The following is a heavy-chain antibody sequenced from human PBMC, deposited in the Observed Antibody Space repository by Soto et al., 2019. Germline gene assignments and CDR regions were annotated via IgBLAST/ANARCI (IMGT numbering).Heavy chain of an antibody. CDR3: ARHRGSSSGYFDY. CDR2: IYHSGST. V-gene: IGHV4-4*02. CDR1: GGSISSSNW. J-gene: IGHJ4*02. Sequence: SETLSLTCAVSGGSISSSNWWSWVRQPPGKGLEWIGEIYHSGSTNYNPSLKSRVTISVDKSKNQFSLKLSSVTAADTAVYYCARHRGSSSGYFDYWGQGTLVTVSS. D-gene: IGHD6-6*01.